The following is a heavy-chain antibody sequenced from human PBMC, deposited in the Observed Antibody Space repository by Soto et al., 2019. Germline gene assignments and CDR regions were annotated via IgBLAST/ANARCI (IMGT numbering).Heavy chain of an antibody. V-gene: IGHV1-69*01. Sequence: QVQLVQSGAEVKKPGSSVKVSCKASGGTFSSYAISWVRQAPGQGLEWMGGIIPIFGTANYAQKFQGRVTITADESTSTAYMELSSLRSEDTAVYYCARGLGKQWLATFYYYGMDVWGQGTTVTVSS. J-gene: IGHJ6*02. CDR1: GGTFSSYA. CDR3: ARGLGKQWLATFYYYGMDV. D-gene: IGHD6-19*01. CDR2: IIPIFGTA.